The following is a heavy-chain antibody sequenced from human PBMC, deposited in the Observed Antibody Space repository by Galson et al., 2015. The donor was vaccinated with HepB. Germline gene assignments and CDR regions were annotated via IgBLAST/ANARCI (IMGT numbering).Heavy chain of an antibody. V-gene: IGHV2-5*02. CDR2: IYWDDDK. CDR1: GFSLSTSGVG. J-gene: IGHJ4*02. Sequence: PALVKPTQTLTLTCTFSGFSLSTSGVGVGWIRQPPGKALEWLALIYWDDDKRYSPSLKSRLTITKDTSKNQVVLTMTNMDPVDTATYYCARDLRFGELYPFDYWGQGTLVTVSS. CDR3: ARDLRFGELYPFDY. D-gene: IGHD3-10*01.